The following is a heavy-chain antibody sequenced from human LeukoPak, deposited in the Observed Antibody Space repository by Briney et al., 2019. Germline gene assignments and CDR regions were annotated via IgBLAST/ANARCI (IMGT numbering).Heavy chain of an antibody. J-gene: IGHJ4*02. CDR1: GGSISITSYY. V-gene: IGHV4-39*07. Sequence: PSETLSLTCTVSGGSISITSYYWGWIRQPPGKGLEWIGSMYSSGSTYYNPSLKSRVTISVDTSKNQFSLKLSSVTAADTAVYYCARDRNADGPFDYWGQGTLVTVSS. D-gene: IGHD2-2*01. CDR3: ARDRNADGPFDY. CDR2: MYSSGST.